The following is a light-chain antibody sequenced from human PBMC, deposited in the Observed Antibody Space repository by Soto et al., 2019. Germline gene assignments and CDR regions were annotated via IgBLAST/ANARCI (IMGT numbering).Light chain of an antibody. CDR1: QGINSD. J-gene: IGKJ4*01. V-gene: IGKV1-13*02. Sequence: AIQLTQSPSSLSASVGDTVTITCRASQGINSDLAWYQETPRKAPKLLFYGASSLGSGVPSRFSGSGSGTDFTLTIRSLQPEDFATYYCQQFNSYPVTFGGGTKVEIK. CDR2: GAS. CDR3: QQFNSYPVT.